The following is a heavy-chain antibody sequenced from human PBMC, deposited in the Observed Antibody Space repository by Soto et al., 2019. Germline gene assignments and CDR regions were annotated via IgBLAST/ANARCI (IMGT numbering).Heavy chain of an antibody. CDR1: GFSFRDHS. CDR2: ISSSSESI. J-gene: IGHJ4*01. Sequence: GGSLRLSCVGSGFSFRDHSMNWVRQPPGKGLQWISYISSSSESIYYADSVKGRFTVSRDNAKNTLFLQMNSLRDDDSALYYCARLPKGSVVNGWGQGSLVTVSS. V-gene: IGHV3-48*02. CDR3: ARLPKGSVVNG. D-gene: IGHD2-8*02.